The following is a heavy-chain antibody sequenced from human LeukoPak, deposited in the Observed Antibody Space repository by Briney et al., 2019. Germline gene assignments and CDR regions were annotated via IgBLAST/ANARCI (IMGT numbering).Heavy chain of an antibody. D-gene: IGHD3-10*01. CDR1: GGSISSYY. V-gene: IGHV4-59*01. J-gene: IGHJ4*02. CDR3: ARVVRGAHY. CDR2: IYYSGST. Sequence: PSETLSLTCTVSGGSISSYYWSWVRQPPGKGLEWIGYIYYSGSTNYNPSLKSRVTISVDTSKNQFSLKLSSVTAADTAVYYCARVVRGAHYWGQGTLVTVSS.